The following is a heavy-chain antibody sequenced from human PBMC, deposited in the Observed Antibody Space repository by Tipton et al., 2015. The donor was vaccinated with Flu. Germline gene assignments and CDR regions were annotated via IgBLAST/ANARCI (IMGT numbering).Heavy chain of an antibody. CDR1: GYTFTGYY. V-gene: IGHV1-2*06. D-gene: IGHD4-17*01. Sequence: QVQLVQSGPEVKKPGASVKVSCKASGYTFTGYYMHWVRQAPGQGLEWMGRINPNSGGTNYAQKFQGRVTMTRDTSISTAYMELSRLRSDDTAVYYCAREDGDRINYYYYGMDVWGQGTTVTVSS. J-gene: IGHJ6*02. CDR2: INPNSGGT. CDR3: AREDGDRINYYYYGMDV.